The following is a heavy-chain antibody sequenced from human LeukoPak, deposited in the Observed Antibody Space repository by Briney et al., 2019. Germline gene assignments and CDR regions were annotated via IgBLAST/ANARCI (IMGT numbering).Heavy chain of an antibody. D-gene: IGHD6-13*01. J-gene: IGHJ3*02. CDR2: IWYDGSNK. Sequence: SCKASGFTFSSYGMHWVRQASGKGLEWVAVIWYDGSNKYYADSVKGRFTISRDNSKNTLYLQMNSLRAEDTAVYYCARDPPYSSSWYPGAFDIWGQGTMVTVSS. V-gene: IGHV3-33*01. CDR3: ARDPPYSSSWYPGAFDI. CDR1: GFTFSSYG.